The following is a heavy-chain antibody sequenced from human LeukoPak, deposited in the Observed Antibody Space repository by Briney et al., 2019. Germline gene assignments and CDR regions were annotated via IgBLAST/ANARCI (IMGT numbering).Heavy chain of an antibody. CDR1: GGSISSSSYY. CDR2: IYYSGST. D-gene: IGHD3-22*01. J-gene: IGHJ4*02. V-gene: IGHV4-39*07. Sequence: PSETLSLTCTVSGGSISSSSYYWGWIRQPPGKGLEWIGSIYYSGSTYYKPSLKSRVTISVGTSKNQFSLKLSSVTAADTAVYYCARVTGYMIEDYFDYWGQGTLVTVSS. CDR3: ARVTGYMIEDYFDY.